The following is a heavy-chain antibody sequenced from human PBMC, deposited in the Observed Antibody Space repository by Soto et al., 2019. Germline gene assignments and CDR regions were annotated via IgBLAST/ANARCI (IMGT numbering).Heavy chain of an antibody. V-gene: IGHV1-69*12. CDR2: IIPIFGTA. Sequence: QVQLVQSGAEVKKPGSSVKVSCKASGGTFSSYAISWVRQAPGQGLEWMGGIIPIFGTANYAQKFQGRVTITADESTSTAYMELSSLRSEDTAVYYCARDNRVHVGGYGDYQTDAFDIWGQGTMVTVSS. CDR1: GGTFSSYA. D-gene: IGHD4-17*01. CDR3: ARDNRVHVGGYGDYQTDAFDI. J-gene: IGHJ3*02.